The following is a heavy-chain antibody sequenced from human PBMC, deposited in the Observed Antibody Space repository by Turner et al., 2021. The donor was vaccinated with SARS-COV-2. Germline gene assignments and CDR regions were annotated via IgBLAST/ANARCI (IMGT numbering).Heavy chain of an antibody. CDR1: GGSFSGYY. CDR3: VRGLRGVVVAATLNWFDP. D-gene: IGHD2-15*01. V-gene: IGHV4-34*01. Sequence: QVQLQQWGAGLLKPSETLSLTCVVYGGSFSGYYWSWIRQPPGTGLEWIGEINHSGSTNYNPSLKSRVTISVDTSKNQFSLKLSSVTAADTAVYYCVRGLRGVVVAATLNWFDPWGQGTLVTVSS. CDR2: INHSGST. J-gene: IGHJ5*02.